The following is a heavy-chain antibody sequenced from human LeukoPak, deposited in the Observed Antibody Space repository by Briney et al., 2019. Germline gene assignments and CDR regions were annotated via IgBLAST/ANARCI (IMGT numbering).Heavy chain of an antibody. CDR3: ARAEMATITDYYYGMDV. D-gene: IGHD5-24*01. CDR1: GGSISSYY. J-gene: IGHJ6*02. Sequence: SETLSLTCTVSGGSISSYYWSWIRQPPGKGLEWIGYIYYSGSTNYNPSLKSRGTISVDTSKNQFSLKLSSVTAADTAVYYCARAEMATITDYYYGMDVWGQGTTVTVSS. V-gene: IGHV4-59*01. CDR2: IYYSGST.